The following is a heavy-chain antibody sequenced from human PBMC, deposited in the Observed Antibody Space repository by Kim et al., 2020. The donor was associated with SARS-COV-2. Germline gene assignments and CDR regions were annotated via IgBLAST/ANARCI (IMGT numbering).Heavy chain of an antibody. Sequence: ASVKVSCKTSGYTFSNLYIHWVRQAPGQGLEWMGWINPNSGATNYAQRFQGRVTMTRHTSISTAYMELNRLRSDDTAMYYCARSGLDSWGQGTLVTVSS. V-gene: IGHV1-2*02. CDR1: GYTFSNLY. J-gene: IGHJ4*02. CDR2: INPNSGAT. CDR3: ARSGLDS.